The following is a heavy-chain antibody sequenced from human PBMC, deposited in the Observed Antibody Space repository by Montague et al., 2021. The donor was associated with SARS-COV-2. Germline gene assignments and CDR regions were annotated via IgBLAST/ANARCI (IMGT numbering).Heavy chain of an antibody. CDR2: IFYTGST. CDR3: ARAQNICFIANCVNYFDL. CDR1: GGSTSNYY. Sequence: SETLSLTCSVSGGSTSNYYWTWIRQSPGKGLQWIGYIFYTGSTKLNPSLKSRVSMSLDTSKNRFSLRLSAVTAADTARYYCARAQNICFIANCVNYFDLWGLGALVTVSS. D-gene: IGHD2-15*01. J-gene: IGHJ4*02. V-gene: IGHV4-59*01.